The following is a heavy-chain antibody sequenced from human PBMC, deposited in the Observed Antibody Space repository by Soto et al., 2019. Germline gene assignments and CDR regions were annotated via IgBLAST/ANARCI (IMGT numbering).Heavy chain of an antibody. CDR2: INHSGST. CDR3: ARVAMGARNSGLDY. D-gene: IGHD2-15*01. CDR1: GFSFSSYT. J-gene: IGHJ4*02. Sequence: GSLRLSCAASGFSFSSYTMNWVRRAPGRWLEWIGEINHSGSTNYNPSLKSRVTISVDTSKNQFSLKLSSVTAADTAVYYCARVAMGARNSGLDYWGQGTLVNVSS. V-gene: IGHV4-34*01.